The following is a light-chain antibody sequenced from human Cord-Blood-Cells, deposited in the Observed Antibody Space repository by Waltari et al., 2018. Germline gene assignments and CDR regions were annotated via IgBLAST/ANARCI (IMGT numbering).Light chain of an antibody. CDR1: SSNIGSNT. V-gene: IGLV1-44*01. Sequence: QSVLTQPPSASGTPGQRVTISCSGSSSNIGSNTVNWYQQLPGTAPKLLIYSNNQRPSGVPDRFPGSKSGTSASLAISGLQSEDEADYYCAAWDDSLNGLVFGTGTKVTVL. CDR3: AAWDDSLNGLV. J-gene: IGLJ1*01. CDR2: SNN.